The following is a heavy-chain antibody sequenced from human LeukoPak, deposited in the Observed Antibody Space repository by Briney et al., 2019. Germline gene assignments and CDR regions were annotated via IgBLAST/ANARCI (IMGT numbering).Heavy chain of an antibody. CDR3: ARVGVDYSSDY. CDR1: GFTFSDYY. J-gene: IGHJ4*02. CDR2: ISSSGSTI. D-gene: IGHD4-11*01. V-gene: IGHV3-11*01. Sequence: GGSLRLSCAASGFTFSDYYMNWIRQAPGKGLGWVSYISSSGSTIYYPDSVKGRFTISSDNAKNSLYLQMNSLRGEDTAVYYCARVGVDYSSDYWGQGTLVTVSS.